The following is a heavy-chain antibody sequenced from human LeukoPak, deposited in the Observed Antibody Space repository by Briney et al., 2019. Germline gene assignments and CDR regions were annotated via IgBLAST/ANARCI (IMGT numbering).Heavy chain of an antibody. Sequence: SETLSLTCTVSGGSISSGDYYWSWIRQPPGKGLEWIGYIYYSGSTYYNPSLKSRVTISVDTSKNQFSLKLSSVTAADTAVYYCARVKGLEVHLDYWGQGTLVTVSS. D-gene: IGHD3-22*01. CDR2: IYYSGST. CDR3: ARVKGLEVHLDY. J-gene: IGHJ4*02. CDR1: GGSISSGDYY. V-gene: IGHV4-30-4*08.